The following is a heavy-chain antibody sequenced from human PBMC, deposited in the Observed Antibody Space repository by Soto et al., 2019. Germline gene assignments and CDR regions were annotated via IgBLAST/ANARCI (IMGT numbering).Heavy chain of an antibody. CDR3: ARLAVVVPAAIPYPRTYGMDV. Sequence: EVQLVQSGAEVKKPGESLKISCKGSGYSFTSYWIGWVRQMPGKGLEWMGIIYPGDSDTRYSPSFQGQVTISADKSISTAYLQWSSLKASDTAMYYCARLAVVVPAAIPYPRTYGMDVWGQGTTVTVSS. D-gene: IGHD2-2*01. CDR1: GYSFTSYW. CDR2: IYPGDSDT. V-gene: IGHV5-51*01. J-gene: IGHJ6*02.